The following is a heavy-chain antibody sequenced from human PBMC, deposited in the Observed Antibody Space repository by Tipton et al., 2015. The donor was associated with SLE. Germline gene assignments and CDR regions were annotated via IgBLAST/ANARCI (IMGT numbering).Heavy chain of an antibody. D-gene: IGHD3-16*01. V-gene: IGHV4-4*09. CDR1: GDSISNYF. CDR3: ARQEGVY. CDR2: IYASGSI. J-gene: IGHJ4*02. Sequence: TLSLTCTVSGDSISNYFWSWIRQPPGKRLEWIGYIYASGSINYNPSLKSRVTISVDTSKNQFSLKLTSVTAADTALYYCARQEGVYWGQGTLVTVSS.